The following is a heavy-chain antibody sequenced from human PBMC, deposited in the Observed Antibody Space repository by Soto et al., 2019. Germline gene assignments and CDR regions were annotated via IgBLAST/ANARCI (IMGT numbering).Heavy chain of an antibody. CDR3: AKGVVATIWGRFSYYLLAV. V-gene: IGHV3-23*01. CDR1: GFTFSSYA. CDR2: ISGSGGST. Sequence: GSLRLSCAASGFTFSSYAMSWVRQAPGKGLEWVSAISGSGGSTYYADSVKGRFTISRDNSKNTLYLQMNSLRAEDTAVYYCAKGVVATIWGRFSYYLLAVWGKGSSVTVSP. J-gene: IGHJ6*04. D-gene: IGHD5-12*01.